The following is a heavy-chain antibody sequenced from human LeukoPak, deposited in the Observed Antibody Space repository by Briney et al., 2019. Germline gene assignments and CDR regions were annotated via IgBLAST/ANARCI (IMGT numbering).Heavy chain of an antibody. V-gene: IGHV4-34*01. CDR3: ARGVVRYCSSTSCLYNWFDP. CDR1: GVSFSGYY. CDR2: INHSGST. D-gene: IGHD2-2*01. J-gene: IGHJ5*02. Sequence: SETLSLTCAVYGVSFSGYYWSWIRQPPGKGLEWIGEINHSGSTNYNPSLKSRVTTSVDTSKNQLSLKLSSVTAADTAVYYCARGVVRYCSSTSCLYNWFDPWGQGTPVTVSS.